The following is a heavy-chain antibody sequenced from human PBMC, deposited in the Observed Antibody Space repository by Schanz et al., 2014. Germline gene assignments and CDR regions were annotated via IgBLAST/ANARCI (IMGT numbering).Heavy chain of an antibody. Sequence: VQLVESGGGVVQPGRSLRLSCAASGFTFDNYAMHWVRQAPGKGLEWVSSISWNSGSVAYADSVKGRFTISRDDAKNSHYLQMNSLRVEDTAVFYCASARCFTCPDYWFAPWGQGTLVTVSS. J-gene: IGHJ5*02. D-gene: IGHD3-16*01. CDR1: GFTFDNYA. CDR3: ASARCFTCPDYWFAP. V-gene: IGHV3-9*01. CDR2: ISWNSGSV.